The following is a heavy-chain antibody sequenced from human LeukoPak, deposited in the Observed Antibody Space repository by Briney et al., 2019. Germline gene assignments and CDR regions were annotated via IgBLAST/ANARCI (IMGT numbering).Heavy chain of an antibody. CDR2: IYPGDSDT. D-gene: IGHD2-15*01. Sequence: GESLQISCKGSGYSFTSYWIGWVRQMPGKGLEWMGIIYPGDSDTRYSPSFQGQVTISADKSISTAYLQWSSLKASDTAMYYCARPTSYCSGGSCYFDYWGQGTLVTVSS. J-gene: IGHJ4*02. V-gene: IGHV5-51*01. CDR3: ARPTSYCSGGSCYFDY. CDR1: GYSFTSYW.